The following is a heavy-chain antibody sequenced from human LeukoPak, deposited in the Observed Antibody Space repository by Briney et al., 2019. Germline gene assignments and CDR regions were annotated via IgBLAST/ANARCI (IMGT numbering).Heavy chain of an antibody. D-gene: IGHD4-23*01. J-gene: IGHJ5*02. CDR1: GFTFSSYG. CDR3: ARDYGGNWFDP. CDR2: IWYDASNK. Sequence: GRSLRLSCAASGFTFSSYGMHWVRQAPGKGLEWVAVIWYDASNKYYADSVKGRFTISRDNSKNTLYLQMNSLRAEDTAVYYCARDYGGNWFDPWGQGTLVTVSS. V-gene: IGHV3-33*01.